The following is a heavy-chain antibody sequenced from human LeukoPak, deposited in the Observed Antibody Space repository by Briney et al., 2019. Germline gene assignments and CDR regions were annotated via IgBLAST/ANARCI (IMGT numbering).Heavy chain of an antibody. J-gene: IGHJ1*01. V-gene: IGHV3-74*01. Sequence: PGGSLRLSCAASGFTFSSYWMHWVRQVPNQGLMWVSRINSDETISEYVDSVNGRFTISRDNAKNTLYLQMNSLRAEDTAVYFCLYGGYFQHWGQGTLVTVPS. D-gene: IGHD3-16*01. CDR3: LYGGYFQH. CDR2: INSDETIS. CDR1: GFTFSSYW.